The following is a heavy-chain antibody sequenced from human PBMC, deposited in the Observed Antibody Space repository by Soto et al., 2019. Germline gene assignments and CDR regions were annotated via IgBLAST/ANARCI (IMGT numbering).Heavy chain of an antibody. CDR3: ARDQLYYNDISGRPLNAFDV. V-gene: IGHV3-66*01. Sequence: PGGSLRLSCAASGFTVSNYHMNWVRRAPGKGLEWVSVIYTAGSADFADSVKGRFSISRDDSKNTLYLQMSSLRAEDTAVYYCARDQLYYNDISGRPLNAFDVWGQGTMVTVSS. CDR1: GFTVSNYH. CDR2: IYTAGSA. D-gene: IGHD3-22*01. J-gene: IGHJ3*01.